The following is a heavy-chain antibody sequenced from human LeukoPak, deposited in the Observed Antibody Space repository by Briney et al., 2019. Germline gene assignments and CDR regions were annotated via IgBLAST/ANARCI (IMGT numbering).Heavy chain of an antibody. CDR2: IIPIFGIA. V-gene: IGHV1-69*04. CDR1: GGTFSSYA. CDR3: ARDGRRDGYNPGYYYYYGMDV. Sequence: GSSVKVSCKASGGTFSSYAISWVRQAPGQGLEWMGRIIPIFGIANYAQKFQGRVTITADKSTRTAYMELSSLRSEDTAVYYCARDGRRDGYNPGYYYYYGMDVWGQGTTVTVSS. J-gene: IGHJ6*02. D-gene: IGHD5-24*01.